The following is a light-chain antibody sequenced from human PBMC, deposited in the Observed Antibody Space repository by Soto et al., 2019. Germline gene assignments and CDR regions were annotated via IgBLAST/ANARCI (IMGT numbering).Light chain of an antibody. CDR1: QSVSIN. CDR3: QQRSNWPLT. J-gene: IGKJ3*01. V-gene: IGKV3-15*01. CDR2: GAS. Sequence: IVMTQSPATLSVSPWERATLSCRASQSVSINLAWYQQKPGQAPRLLIYGASTRATGIPARFSGSGSGTDFTLTISSLEPEDFAVYYCQQRSNWPLTFGPGTKVDIK.